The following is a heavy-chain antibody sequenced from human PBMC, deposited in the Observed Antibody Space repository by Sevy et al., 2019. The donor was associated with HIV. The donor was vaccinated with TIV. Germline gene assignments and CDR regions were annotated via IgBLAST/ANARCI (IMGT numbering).Heavy chain of an antibody. V-gene: IGHV3-30*02. Sequence: GGSLRLSCAASGFTFSTYGMHWVRQAPGKGLEWVAFIRFDGTIKYYTYSVKGRLTISRDNSKNTLYLQMNSLRAEETAVYFCAKVLHIVVVPAAIDYYYGMDVWGQGTTVTVSS. CDR2: IRFDGTIK. CDR1: GFTFSTYG. D-gene: IGHD2-2*01. J-gene: IGHJ6*02. CDR3: AKVLHIVVVPAAIDYYYGMDV.